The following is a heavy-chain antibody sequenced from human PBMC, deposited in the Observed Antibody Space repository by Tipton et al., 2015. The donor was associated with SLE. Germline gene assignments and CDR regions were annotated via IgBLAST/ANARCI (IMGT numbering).Heavy chain of an antibody. CDR2: IFPGDSDT. J-gene: IGHJ4*02. CDR1: GYIFTSNW. CDR3: TRQDSRGWAH. V-gene: IGHV5-51*01. Sequence: QLVQSGVAVKKAGESLRISCKTSGYIFTSNWIGWVRQMPGKGLEWMGSIFPGDSDTRYSPSFQGQVTISDDESISTVYLQWSRLTASDTAIYFCTRQDSRGWAHWGPGTLVTVSS. D-gene: IGHD3-22*01.